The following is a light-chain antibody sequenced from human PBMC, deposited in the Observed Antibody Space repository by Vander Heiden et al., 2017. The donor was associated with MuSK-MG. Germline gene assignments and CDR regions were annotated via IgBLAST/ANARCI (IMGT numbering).Light chain of an antibody. Sequence: QSALTQPASVSGSTGQSITISCTGSSSDVGGYNYVSWYQQPPGKAPKLMIYEVSNRPSGVSNRFSGSKSGNTASLTISGLQAEDESDYYCSSYTSSSTLEVFGGGTKLTVL. CDR3: SSYTSSSTLEV. J-gene: IGLJ2*01. CDR1: SSDVGGYNY. CDR2: EVS. V-gene: IGLV2-14*01.